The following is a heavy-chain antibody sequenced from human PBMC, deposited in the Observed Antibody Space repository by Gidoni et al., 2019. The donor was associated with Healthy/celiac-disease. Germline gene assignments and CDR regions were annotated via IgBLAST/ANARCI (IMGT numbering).Heavy chain of an antibody. J-gene: IGHJ4*02. CDR3: ARVACSGGSCYSHYFDY. V-gene: IGHV1-69*09. D-gene: IGHD2-15*01. Sequence: QVQLVQSGAEVKQPGASVKVSCKASGGTVSSYAISGVRQAPGQGLEWMGRIIPILGIANYAQKFKGSVTITADKSTSTAYMELSSLRSEDTAVYYCARVACSGGSCYSHYFDYWGQGTLVTVSS. CDR1: GGTVSSYA. CDR2: IIPILGIA.